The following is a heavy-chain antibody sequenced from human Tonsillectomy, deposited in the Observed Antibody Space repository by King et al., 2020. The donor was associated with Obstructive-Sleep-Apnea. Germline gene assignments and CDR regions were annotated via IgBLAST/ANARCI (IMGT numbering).Heavy chain of an antibody. CDR1: GFTFSSYS. CDR2: ITSDGSTR. V-gene: IGHV3-48*02. J-gene: IGHJ2*01. CDR3: ARLVDEYGDYVNWFFDL. D-gene: IGHD4-17*01. Sequence: VQRVESGVGLVQPGGSLRLSCVASGFTFSSYSMNWVRQAPGEGLECVSHITSDGSTRFYADSVKGRFTISRDNVKNSLYLQMNSLRDEDTAIYYCARLVDEYGDYVNWFFDLWGRGTLVTVSS.